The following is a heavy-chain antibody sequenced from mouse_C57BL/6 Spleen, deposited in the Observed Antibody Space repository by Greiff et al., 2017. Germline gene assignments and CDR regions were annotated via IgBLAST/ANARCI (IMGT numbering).Heavy chain of an antibody. CDR2: IDPETGGT. Sequence: QVQLQQSGAELVRPGASVTLSCKASGYTFTDYEMHWVKQTPVHGLEWIGAIDPETGGTAYNQKFKGKAKLTADQSSSTADMELRSLTSEDSAVYYCTRSNRWFAYWGQGTLVTVSA. J-gene: IGHJ3*01. CDR1: GYTFTDYE. V-gene: IGHV1-15*01. CDR3: TRSNRWFAY.